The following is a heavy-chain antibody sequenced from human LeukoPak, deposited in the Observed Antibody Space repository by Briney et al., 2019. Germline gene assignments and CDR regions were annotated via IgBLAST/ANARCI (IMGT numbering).Heavy chain of an antibody. J-gene: IGHJ4*02. CDR1: GGSISSSSYY. Sequence: SETLSLTCTVSGGSISSSSYYWGWIRQPPGKGLEWIGSIYYSGSTYYNPSLKSRVAISVDTSKNQFSLKLSSVAAADTAVYYCARPHPNGSGSYSSLYYFDYWGQGTLVTVSS. D-gene: IGHD3-10*01. CDR3: ARPHPNGSGSYSSLYYFDY. CDR2: IYYSGST. V-gene: IGHV4-39*01.